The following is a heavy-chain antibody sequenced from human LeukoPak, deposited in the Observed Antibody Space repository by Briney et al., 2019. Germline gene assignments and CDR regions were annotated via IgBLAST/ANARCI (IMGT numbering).Heavy chain of an antibody. Sequence: ASVKVSCKASGYTFTSYGISWVRQAPGQGLEWMGWISAYNGNTNYAQKLQGRVTMTTDTSTSTAYMELRSLRSDDTAVYYCTRSPYYDILTGYYTPWGQGTLVTVSS. CDR2: ISAYNGNT. CDR3: TRSPYYDILTGYYTP. V-gene: IGHV1-18*01. CDR1: GYTFTSYG. D-gene: IGHD3-9*01. J-gene: IGHJ5*02.